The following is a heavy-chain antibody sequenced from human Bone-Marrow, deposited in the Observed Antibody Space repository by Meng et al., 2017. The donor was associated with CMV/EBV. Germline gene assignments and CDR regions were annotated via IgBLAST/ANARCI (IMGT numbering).Heavy chain of an antibody. CDR1: GFTVSRNY. D-gene: IGHD2-15*01. CDR3: ARDSQYCSGGSCYSY. CDR2: ISSSSSYI. J-gene: IGHJ4*02. V-gene: IGHV3-21*01. Sequence: GESLKICCAASGFTVSRNYMNWVHQAPGKGLEWGSFISSSSSYIYYEDSVKGRFTISRDNAKNSLYLQMNSLRAEDTAVYYCARDSQYCSGGSCYSYWGQGTLVTVSS.